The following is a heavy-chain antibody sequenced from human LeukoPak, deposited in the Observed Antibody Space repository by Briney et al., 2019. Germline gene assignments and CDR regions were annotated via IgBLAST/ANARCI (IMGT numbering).Heavy chain of an antibody. Sequence: PGGSLRLSCAASGFTFSSYAMHWVRQAPGKGLEWVAVISYDGSNKYYADSVKGRFTISRDNSKNTLYLQMNSLRAEDTAVYYCAREPLLLRCFDIWGQGTMVTVSS. J-gene: IGHJ3*02. D-gene: IGHD1-26*01. V-gene: IGHV3-30-3*01. CDR1: GFTFSSYA. CDR2: ISYDGSNK. CDR3: AREPLLLRCFDI.